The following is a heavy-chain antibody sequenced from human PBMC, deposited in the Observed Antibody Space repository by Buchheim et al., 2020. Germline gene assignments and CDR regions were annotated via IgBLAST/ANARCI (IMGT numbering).Heavy chain of an antibody. Sequence: QVHLQQWGAGLLKPSETLSLTCAVYGGSLSGYYWSWIRQPPGKGLEWIGDINHRGNTNDNPSLKSRVTISTDTSKNQFSLKLSSVTAADTAVYYCARGRLGYCSGGSCYSYVFDIWGQGT. CDR3: ARGRLGYCSGGSCYSYVFDI. D-gene: IGHD2-15*01. CDR2: INHRGNT. V-gene: IGHV4-34*01. CDR1: GGSLSGYY. J-gene: IGHJ3*02.